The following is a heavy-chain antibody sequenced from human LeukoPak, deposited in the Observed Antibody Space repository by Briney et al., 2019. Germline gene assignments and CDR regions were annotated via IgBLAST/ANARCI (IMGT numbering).Heavy chain of an antibody. CDR2: IRSKANSYAT. CDR1: GLTFSGSA. CDR3: TLVTGMFLAEYFQH. Sequence: PGGSLRLSCAASGLTFSGSAMHWVRQASGKGLEWVGRIRSKANSYATAYAASVKGRFTISRDDSKNTAYLQMNSLKTEDTAVYYCTLVTGMFLAEYFQHWGQGTLVTVSS. D-gene: IGHD4-23*01. V-gene: IGHV3-73*01. J-gene: IGHJ1*01.